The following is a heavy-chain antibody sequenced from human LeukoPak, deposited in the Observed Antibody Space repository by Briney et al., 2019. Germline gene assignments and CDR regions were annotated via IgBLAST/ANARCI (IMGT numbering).Heavy chain of an antibody. CDR1: GFTCSSYG. V-gene: IGHV3-30*02. CDR2: IRYDGSNK. D-gene: IGHD5-18*01. J-gene: IGHJ4*02. Sequence: SGGSLRLSCAASGFTCSSYGMHWVRQAPGKGLEWVAFIRYDGSNKYYADSVKGRFTSSRDNSKNTLYLQMNSLRAEDTAVYYCAKDWLTAMVFFFDYWGQGTLVTVSS. CDR3: AKDWLTAMVFFFDY.